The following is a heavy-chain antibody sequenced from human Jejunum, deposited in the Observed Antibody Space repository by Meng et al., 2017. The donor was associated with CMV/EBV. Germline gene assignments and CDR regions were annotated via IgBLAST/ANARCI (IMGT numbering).Heavy chain of an antibody. Sequence: VVSWVRQAPGQGLEWMGWISGYNGDTKHAQRFQGRLTMTTETSTTTAFMELGSLTSDDTAIYYCARFFVFGADTSPPYYYGMDVWGQGTTVTVSS. CDR1: V. D-gene: IGHD3-3*01. V-gene: IGHV1-18*01. CDR2: ISGYNGDT. J-gene: IGHJ6*02. CDR3: ARFFVFGADTSPPYYYGMDV.